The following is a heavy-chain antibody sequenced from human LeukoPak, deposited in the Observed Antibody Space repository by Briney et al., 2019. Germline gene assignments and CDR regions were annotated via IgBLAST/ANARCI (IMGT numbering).Heavy chain of an antibody. CDR1: GGSISDHY. CDR3: ARENYYDSSGYSEGMDV. Sequence: SETLSLTCTVSGGSISDHYLSWIRQPAGKGLEWIGRRYVSGTTNYNPSLRSRVTMSMDTSKNQFSLRLRSVTAADTAVYYCARENYYDSSGYSEGMDVWGQGTTVTVS. CDR2: RYVSGTT. D-gene: IGHD3-22*01. J-gene: IGHJ6*02. V-gene: IGHV4-4*07.